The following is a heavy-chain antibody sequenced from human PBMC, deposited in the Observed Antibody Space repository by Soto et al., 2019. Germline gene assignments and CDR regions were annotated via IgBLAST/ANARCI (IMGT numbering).Heavy chain of an antibody. V-gene: IGHV4-59*01. Sequence: PSETLSLTCSVSGDSMTSYYWTWIRRPPGKGLEWIGYIYYSGNTDYNPSLQSRVSISIDTSRKQFSLKLSSVTAADTAIYYCARYYLGCNLHSWGQGALVTVS. CDR1: GDSMTSYY. D-gene: IGHD2-8*01. J-gene: IGHJ4*02. CDR2: IYYSGNT. CDR3: ARYYLGCNLHS.